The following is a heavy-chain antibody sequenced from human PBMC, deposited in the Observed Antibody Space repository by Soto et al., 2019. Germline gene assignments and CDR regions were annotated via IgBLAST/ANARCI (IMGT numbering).Heavy chain of an antibody. CDR3: RPYWGANGDLEY. CDR2: MRSKANSYAT. CDR1: GFTFSESA. D-gene: IGHD2-21*01. Sequence: EVQLVESGGGLVQPGGSRKLSCVASGFTFSESAVYWVRHASGKGLEWVGRMRSKANSYATLYAESVKGRFTISRDDSTDTAYLHMNTLKTEHAAVYYCRPYWGANGDLEYWGQGTLVTVS. V-gene: IGHV3-73*02. J-gene: IGHJ4*02.